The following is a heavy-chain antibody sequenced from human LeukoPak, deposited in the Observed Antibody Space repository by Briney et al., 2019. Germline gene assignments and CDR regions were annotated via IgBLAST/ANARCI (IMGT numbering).Heavy chain of an antibody. J-gene: IGHJ4*02. CDR2: IYYSGST. Sequence: PGGSLRLSCAASGFTFSTYSMNWVRQPPGKGLEWIGYIYYSGSTYYNPSLKSRVTISVDTSKNQFSLKLSSVTAADTAVYYCARGQAWDSSGYYPEYFDYWGQGTLVTVSS. V-gene: IGHV4-59*06. D-gene: IGHD3-22*01. CDR1: GFTFSTYS. CDR3: ARGQAWDSSGYYPEYFDY.